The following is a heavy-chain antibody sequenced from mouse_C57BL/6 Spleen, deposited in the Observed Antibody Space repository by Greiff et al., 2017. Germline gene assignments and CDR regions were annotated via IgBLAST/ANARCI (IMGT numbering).Heavy chain of an antibody. V-gene: IGHV1-59*01. CDR3: ARRTTVEPFYAMDY. D-gene: IGHD1-1*01. CDR2: IDPSDSYT. Sequence: VQLQQPGAELVRPGTSVKLSCKASGYTFTSYWMHWVKQRPGQGLEWIGVIDPSDSYTNYNQKFKGKATLTVDTSSSTAYMQLSSLTSEDSAVYSWARRTTVEPFYAMDYWGQGTSVTVSS. CDR1: GYTFTSYW. J-gene: IGHJ4*01.